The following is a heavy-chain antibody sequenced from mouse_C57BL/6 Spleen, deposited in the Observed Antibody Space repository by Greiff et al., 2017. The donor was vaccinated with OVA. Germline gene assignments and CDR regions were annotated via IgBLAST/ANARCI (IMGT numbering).Heavy chain of an antibody. CDR1: GYTFTSYW. CDR2: IVPSDSHT. CDR3: ARKEYFDV. Sequence: QVQLQQPGAELVKPGASVKLSCKASGYTFTSYWMQWVQQRPGQGLEWIGEIVPSDSHTNYNQTFKGKATFTVDTSSIPAYMQLSKLTSEDSAVYYCARKEYFDVWGKGTTVTVSA. V-gene: IGHV1-50*01. J-gene: IGHJ1*03.